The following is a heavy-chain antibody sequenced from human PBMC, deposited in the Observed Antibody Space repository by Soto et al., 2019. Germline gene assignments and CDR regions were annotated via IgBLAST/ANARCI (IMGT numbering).Heavy chain of an antibody. CDR2: ISAYNGNT. V-gene: IGHV1-18*01. Sequence: RASVKVSCKASGYTFTSYGISWVRQAPGQGLEWMGWISAYNGNTYYAQNFQGRVTMTRDTSTGTVYMQLSSLTSDDTAVYYCARDDSGFSGSHYIDYFNYWGQGALVTVSS. CDR1: GYTFTSYG. CDR3: ARDDSGFSGSHYIDYFNY. D-gene: IGHD1-26*01. J-gene: IGHJ4*02.